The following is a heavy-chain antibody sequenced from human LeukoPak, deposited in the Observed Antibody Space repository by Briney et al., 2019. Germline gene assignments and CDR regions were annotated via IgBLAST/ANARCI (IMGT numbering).Heavy chain of an antibody. CDR1: GFTFSSYA. J-gene: IGHJ4*02. Sequence: GGSLRLSCAASGFTFSSYAMHWVRQAPGKGLEYVSAISSNGGSTYYANSVKGRFTISRDNSKNTLYLQMGSLRAEDMAVYYCARRAGGYFDYWGQGTLVTVSS. D-gene: IGHD3-16*01. V-gene: IGHV3-64*01. CDR2: ISSNGGST. CDR3: ARRAGGYFDY.